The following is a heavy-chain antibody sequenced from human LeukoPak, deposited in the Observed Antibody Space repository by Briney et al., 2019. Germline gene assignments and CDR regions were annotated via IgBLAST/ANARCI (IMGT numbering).Heavy chain of an antibody. CDR1: GGSLRSSSYW. Sequence: SETLSLTCTVSGGSLRSSSYWWGWIRQPPGKGLEWIANIYYSGSTHYNPPLKSRVTTSIEKSKTPFSLKLSSVTAADTAVYYCARNYYESSGYYPWNFDYWGQGTLVTVSS. J-gene: IGHJ4*02. CDR2: IYYSGST. CDR3: ARNYYESSGYYPWNFDY. D-gene: IGHD3-22*01. V-gene: IGHV4-39*01.